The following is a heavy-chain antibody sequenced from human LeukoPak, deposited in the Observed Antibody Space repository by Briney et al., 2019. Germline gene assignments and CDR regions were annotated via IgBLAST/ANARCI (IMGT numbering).Heavy chain of an antibody. CDR2: IKQDGSEK. V-gene: IGHV3-7*01. CDR3: ARGRGDYYFYLDY. CDR1: GFTFSSYW. J-gene: IGHJ4*02. D-gene: IGHD4-17*01. Sequence: GGSLRLSCAASGFTFSSYWMSWVRQAPGKGLEWVANIKQDGSEKYYVGSVEGRFTISRDNAKNSLYLQMNSLRAEDTAVYYCARGRGDYYFYLDYWGQGTLVTVSS.